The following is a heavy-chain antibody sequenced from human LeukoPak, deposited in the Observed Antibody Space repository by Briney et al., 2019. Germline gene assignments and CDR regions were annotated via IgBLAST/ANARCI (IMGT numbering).Heavy chain of an antibody. D-gene: IGHD3-10*01. CDR1: GFTVSSNY. V-gene: IGHV3-66*02. J-gene: IGHJ5*02. Sequence: GGSLRLSCAASGFTVSSNYMSWVRQAPGKGLEWVSVIYSGGSTYYADSVKGQFAISRDNSKNTLYLQMNSLRAEDTAVYYCARAGYYGSGSYISWGQGTLVTVSS. CDR3: ARAGYYGSGSYIS. CDR2: IYSGGST.